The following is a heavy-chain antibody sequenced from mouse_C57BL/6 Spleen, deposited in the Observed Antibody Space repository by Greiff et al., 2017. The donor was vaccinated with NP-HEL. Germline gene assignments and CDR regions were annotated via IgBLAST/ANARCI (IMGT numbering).Heavy chain of an antibody. D-gene: IGHD4-1*01. V-gene: IGHV1-52*01. J-gene: IGHJ2*01. CDR3: ARRANWGSLDY. CDR2: IDPSDSET. Sequence: QVQLQQPGAELVRPGSSVKLSCKASGYTFTSYWMHWVKQRPIQGLEWIGNIDPSDSETHYNQKFKDKATLTVDKSSSTAYMQLSSLTSEDSAVYYCARRANWGSLDYWGQGTTLTVSS. CDR1: GYTFTSYW.